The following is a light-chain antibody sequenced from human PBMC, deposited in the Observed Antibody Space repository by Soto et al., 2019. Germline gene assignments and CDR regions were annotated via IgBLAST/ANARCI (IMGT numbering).Light chain of an antibody. CDR2: GNN. V-gene: IGLV1-40*01. CDR1: SSNIGAGYD. CDR3: QSYDSSLSGWV. Sequence: QHVLTQPPSVSGAPGQRVTISCTGSSSNIGAGYDVHWYQQLPGTAPKLLIYGNNNRPSGVPDRFSGSKSGTSASLAITGLQAEDEADYYCQSYDSSLSGWVSGGGTKLTVL. J-gene: IGLJ3*02.